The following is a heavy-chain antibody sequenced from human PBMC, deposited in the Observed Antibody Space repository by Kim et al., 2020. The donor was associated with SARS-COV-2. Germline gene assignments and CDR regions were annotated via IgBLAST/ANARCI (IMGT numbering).Heavy chain of an antibody. CDR2: IYSGGST. V-gene: IGHV3-66*01. CDR1: GFTVSSNY. D-gene: IGHD6-6*01. J-gene: IGHJ1*01. CDR3: PRVPTPYRSSVHH. Sequence: GGSLRLSCAASGFTVSSNYMSWVRQAPGKGMEWASVIYSGGSTYYADSVKGRFTISRDHPKNTLYLQMNSLRAEDTAVYYCPRVPTPYRSSVHHWGQGT.